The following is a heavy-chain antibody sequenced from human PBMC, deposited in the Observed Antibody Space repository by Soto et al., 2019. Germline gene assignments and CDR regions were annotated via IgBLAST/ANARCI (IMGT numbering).Heavy chain of an antibody. CDR1: GFTFSSYS. Sequence: GGSLRLSCAASGFTFSSYSMNWVRQAPGKGLEWVSSISSSSSTIYYADSVKGRFTISRDNAKNSLYLQMNSLRAEDTAVYYCARFAVGATFDYWGQGTLVTVSS. J-gene: IGHJ4*02. CDR3: ARFAVGATFDY. D-gene: IGHD1-26*01. V-gene: IGHV3-48*01. CDR2: ISSSSSTI.